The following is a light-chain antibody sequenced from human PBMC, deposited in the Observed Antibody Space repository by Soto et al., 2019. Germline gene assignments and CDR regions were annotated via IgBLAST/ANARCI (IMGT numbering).Light chain of an antibody. V-gene: IGKV3-15*01. J-gene: IGKJ2*01. CDR1: QTVASN. CDR3: QQYHNWPPQYT. Sequence: EIVMTQSPATLSVSPGERATLSCRASQTVASNVAWYQQKPGQAPRLLIHGASTRATGVSARFSGTGPGTEFTLTISSLQSEDFAVYYCQQYHNWPPQYTFGQGTRLQIK. CDR2: GAS.